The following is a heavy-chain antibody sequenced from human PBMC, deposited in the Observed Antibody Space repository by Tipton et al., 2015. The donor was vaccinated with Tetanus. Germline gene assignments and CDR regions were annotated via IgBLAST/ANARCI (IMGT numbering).Heavy chain of an antibody. CDR1: GGSFSDYY. CDR3: ARERIEAFYYHGLDV. D-gene: IGHD2-21*01. CDR2: IHPSGII. V-gene: IGHV4-34*01. Sequence: TLSLTCALYGGSFSDYYWTWIRQPPGKGLEWIGEIHPSGIINYSPSLQSRVTMSVGTSKNQFSLQLAFVTAADTAIYYCARERIEAFYYHGLDVWGPGTTVTVSS. J-gene: IGHJ6*02.